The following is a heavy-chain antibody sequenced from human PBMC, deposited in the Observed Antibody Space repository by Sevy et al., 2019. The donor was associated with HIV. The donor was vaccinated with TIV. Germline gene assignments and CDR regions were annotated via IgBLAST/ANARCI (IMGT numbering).Heavy chain of an antibody. D-gene: IGHD6-13*01. CDR1: GFTFSSYA. CDR3: AREQQQLVLYYYGMDV. Sequence: GGFLRLSCAASGFTFSSYAMHWVRQAPGKGLEWVAVISYDGSNKYYADSVKGRFTISRDNSKNTLYLQMNSLRAEDTAVYYCAREQQQLVLYYYGMDVWGQGTTVTVSS. CDR2: ISYDGSNK. J-gene: IGHJ6*02. V-gene: IGHV3-30-3*01.